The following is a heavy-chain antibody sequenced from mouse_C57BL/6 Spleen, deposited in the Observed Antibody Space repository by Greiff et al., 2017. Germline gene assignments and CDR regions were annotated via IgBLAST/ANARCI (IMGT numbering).Heavy chain of an antibody. D-gene: IGHD1-3*01. Sequence: QVQLQQPGAELVKPGASVKMSCKASGYTFTSYWITWVKQRPGQGLEWIGDIYPGSGSTNYNEKFKSQDTLTVDPSSSTAYMQLSSRTSEDSAVYYCARRGGKGGYAMDYWGQGTSVTVSS. CDR1: GYTFTSYW. J-gene: IGHJ4*01. CDR2: IYPGSGST. V-gene: IGHV1-55*01. CDR3: ARRGGKGGYAMDY.